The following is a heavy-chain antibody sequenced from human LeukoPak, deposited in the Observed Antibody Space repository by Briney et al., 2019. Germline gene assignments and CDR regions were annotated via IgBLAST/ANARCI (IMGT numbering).Heavy chain of an antibody. CDR2: IYSDNT. Sequence: GGSLRLSCAASGFTFSTYNMSWVRQAPGKGLEWVSFIYSDNTHYSDSVKGRFTISRDNSKNTLYLQMNSLRAEDTAVYYCARRAGAYSHPYDYWGQGTLVTVSS. CDR1: GFTFSTYN. V-gene: IGHV3-53*01. D-gene: IGHD4/OR15-4a*01. CDR3: ARRAGAYSHPYDY. J-gene: IGHJ4*02.